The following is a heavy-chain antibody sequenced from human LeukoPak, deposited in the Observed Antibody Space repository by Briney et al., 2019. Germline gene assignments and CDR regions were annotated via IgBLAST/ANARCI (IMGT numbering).Heavy chain of an antibody. J-gene: IGHJ6*02. CDR1: GYTFTSYG. D-gene: IGHD2-2*01. CDR2: ISAYNGNT. Sequence: ASVKVSCKASGYTFTSYGISWVRQAPGQGLEWMGWISAYNGNTNYAQKLQGRVTMTTDTSTSTAYMELRSLRSDDTAVYYCARVARYCSSTSCYGKYYYYYGMDVWGQGTTVTVSS. CDR3: ARVARYCSSTSCYGKYYYYYGMDV. V-gene: IGHV1-18*01.